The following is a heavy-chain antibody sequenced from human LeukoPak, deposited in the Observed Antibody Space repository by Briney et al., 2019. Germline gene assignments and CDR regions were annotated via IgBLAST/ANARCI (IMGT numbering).Heavy chain of an antibody. D-gene: IGHD4-23*01. CDR3: AREDGGNGLYLDY. Sequence: ASVKVSCKASGYTFTSYDINWVRQATGQGLEWMGWMNPNSGNTGYAQKFQGRVTMTRNTSISTAYMELSRLRSDDTAVYYCAREDGGNGLYLDYWGQGTLVTVSS. V-gene: IGHV1-8*01. CDR2: MNPNSGNT. J-gene: IGHJ4*02. CDR1: GYTFTSYD.